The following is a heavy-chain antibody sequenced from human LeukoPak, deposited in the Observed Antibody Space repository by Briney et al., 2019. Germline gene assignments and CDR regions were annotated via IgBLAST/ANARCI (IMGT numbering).Heavy chain of an antibody. CDR3: VKDSEATFDY. CDR1: GFIFSSYD. Sequence: PGGSLRLYCAASGFIFSSYDMNWVRQAPGKGLEGISYISSTGSSIYYADSVKGRFTISRDNAKNSLYLRMNSLRADDTAIYYCVKDSEATFDYWGHGTLVTISS. J-gene: IGHJ4*01. CDR2: ISSTGSSI. V-gene: IGHV3-48*03.